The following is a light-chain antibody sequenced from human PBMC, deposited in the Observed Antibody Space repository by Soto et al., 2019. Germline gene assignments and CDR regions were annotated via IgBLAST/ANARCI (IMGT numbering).Light chain of an antibody. Sequence: DFQMTQSPSSLSASVGDRVTNTCRAGQSIGIYLNWYQQKPGRVPKLLIHTTSSLLSGVPSRFSGSGSGTDFTLTIDSLQPEDFATYYCQQYYTTPTFGQGTRLEIK. V-gene: IGKV1-39*01. J-gene: IGKJ5*01. CDR1: QSIGIY. CDR3: QQYYTTPT. CDR2: TTS.